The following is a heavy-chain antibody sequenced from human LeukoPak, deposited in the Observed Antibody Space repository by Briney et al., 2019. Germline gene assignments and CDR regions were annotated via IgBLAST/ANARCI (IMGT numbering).Heavy chain of an antibody. D-gene: IGHD3-22*01. CDR2: IHTTGST. V-gene: IGHV4-61*02. CDR1: SGSISSSSYY. J-gene: IGHJ4*02. Sequence: PSETLSLTCTVSSGSISSSSYYWSWIRQPAGKGLEWIGRIHTTGSTNYNPSLKNRVTMSVDTSKNQFSLKLRSVTAADTAVYYCARDRYYYDSTGSPFDYWGQGTLVTVSS. CDR3: ARDRYYYDSTGSPFDY.